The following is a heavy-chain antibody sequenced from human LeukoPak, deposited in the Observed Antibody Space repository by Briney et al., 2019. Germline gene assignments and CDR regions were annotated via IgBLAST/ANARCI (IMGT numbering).Heavy chain of an antibody. Sequence: PGGSLRLSCAASGFTFSNYAMSWVRQAPGKGLEWVSGITGSGGSTYYADSVKGRFTISRDNSKNTLYLQMNSLRAEDTAVYYCAKDRHPNIVVVPAAKQIYFDYWGQGTLVTVSS. V-gene: IGHV3-23*01. D-gene: IGHD2-2*01. J-gene: IGHJ4*02. CDR2: ITGSGGST. CDR1: GFTFSNYA. CDR3: AKDRHPNIVVVPAAKQIYFDY.